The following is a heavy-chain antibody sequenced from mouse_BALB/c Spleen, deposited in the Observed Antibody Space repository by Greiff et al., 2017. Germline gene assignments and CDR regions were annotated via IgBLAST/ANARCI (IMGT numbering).Heavy chain of an antibody. CDR1: GDSITSGY. CDR3: ARYHYGYEDYAMDY. Sequence: EVKLQESGPSLVKPSQTLSLTCSVTGDSITSGYWNWIRKFPGNKLEYMGYISYSGSTYYNPSLKSRISITRDTSKNQYYLQLNSVTTEDTATYYCARYHYGYEDYAMDYWGQGTSVTVSS. D-gene: IGHD2-2*01. J-gene: IGHJ4*01. V-gene: IGHV3-8*02. CDR2: ISYSGST.